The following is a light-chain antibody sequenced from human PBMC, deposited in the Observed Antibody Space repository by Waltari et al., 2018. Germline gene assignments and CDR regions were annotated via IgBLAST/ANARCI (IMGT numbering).Light chain of an antibody. J-gene: IGKJ1*01. CDR1: QSIGRS. Sequence: EIMLTQSPGTLSLSPGERATLSCRTSQSIGRSLAWYQQKPGQAPRILIYGASSRATDIPDRFSGSGSGTDFSLTINRLEPEDSALYYCQHYVRLPVTFGQGTKVEIK. CDR2: GAS. V-gene: IGKV3-20*01. CDR3: QHYVRLPVT.